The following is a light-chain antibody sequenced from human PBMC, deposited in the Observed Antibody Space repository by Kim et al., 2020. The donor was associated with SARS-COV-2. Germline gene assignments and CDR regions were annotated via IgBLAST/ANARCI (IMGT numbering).Light chain of an antibody. V-gene: IGKV3-11*01. CDR2: DAS. CDR1: HSVVTY. J-gene: IGKJ5*01. Sequence: EIVLTQSPATLSLSPGERATLSCRASHSVVTYVAWYQQSPGQAPRLLIYDASYRATGIPGRFTGSGSGTDFTLTISSLEPEDFAVYYCQQRYDWPITFGQGTRLEIK. CDR3: QQRYDWPIT.